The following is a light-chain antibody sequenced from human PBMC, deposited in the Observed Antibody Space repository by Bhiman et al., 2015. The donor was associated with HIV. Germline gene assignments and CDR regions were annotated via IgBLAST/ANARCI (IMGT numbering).Light chain of an antibody. V-gene: IGLV2-11*01. J-gene: IGLJ1*01. Sequence: QSALTQPRSVSGSPGQSVTISCTGTSTNVGAYNYVSWYQQHPGKTPKLMIYDVNKRPSGVPDRFSGSKSGNTASLTVSGLQAEDEADYYCSSYVGSNNYVFGTGTKVTVL. CDR2: DVN. CDR1: STNVGAYNY. CDR3: SSYVGSNNYV.